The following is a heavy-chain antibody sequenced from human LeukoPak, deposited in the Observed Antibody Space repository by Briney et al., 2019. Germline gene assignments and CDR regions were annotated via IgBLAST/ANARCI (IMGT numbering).Heavy chain of an antibody. V-gene: IGHV3-23*01. CDR2: ISGSGGST. Sequence: GGSLRLSCAASGFTFSSYAMRWVRRARGRGVEWVSAISGSGGSTYYRVTMNGQYTIYRENAQNTLYLQKNSEMDEDTAGYYYTKDLRDDYGDYWTLYYFDDWGKRTPATASS. D-gene: IGHD4-17*01. J-gene: IGHJ4*02. CDR1: GFTFSSYA. CDR3: TKDLRDDYGDYWTLYYFDD.